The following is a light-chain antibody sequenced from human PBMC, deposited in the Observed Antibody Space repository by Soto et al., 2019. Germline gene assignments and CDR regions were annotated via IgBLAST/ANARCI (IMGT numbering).Light chain of an antibody. CDR3: QQYYSYPLVT. CDR2: AAS. CDR1: QGISSY. Sequence: ALRMTQSPSSLSASTGDRVTITCRASQGISSYLAWYQQKPGKAPKLLIYAASTLQSGVPSRFSGSGSGTDFTLTVSCLQSEDFATYYCQQYYSYPLVTFGQGTRLEIK. J-gene: IGKJ5*01. V-gene: IGKV1-8*01.